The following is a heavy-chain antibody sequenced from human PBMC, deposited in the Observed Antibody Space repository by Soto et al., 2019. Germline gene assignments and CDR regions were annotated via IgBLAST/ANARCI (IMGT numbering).Heavy chain of an antibody. Sequence: ASVKVSCKASGYTFTSYYMHWVRQAPGQGLEWMGIINPRGGSTTYAQNFQGRVTMTRGTSTSTVYMELSSLRSEDTAVYYCARVVMGFGSGSYPYYFDYWGQGILVTVSS. CDR3: ARVVMGFGSGSYPYYFDY. D-gene: IGHD3-10*01. CDR1: GYTFTSYY. V-gene: IGHV1-46*01. CDR2: INPRGGST. J-gene: IGHJ4*02.